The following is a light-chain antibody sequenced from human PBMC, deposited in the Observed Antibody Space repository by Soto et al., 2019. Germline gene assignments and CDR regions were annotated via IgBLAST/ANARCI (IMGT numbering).Light chain of an antibody. J-gene: IGKJ2*01. V-gene: IGKV3-20*01. CDR2: GAS. CDR1: QSVNNNY. CDR3: QQYSNSPRT. Sequence: EIVLTQSPGTLSLSPAERATLSCRASQSVNNNYLAWFQQKPGQAPRLLIYGASSRATGIPDRFSGSGSGTDFTLTISRLEPEDFAVYYCQQYSNSPRTFGQGTKVEIK.